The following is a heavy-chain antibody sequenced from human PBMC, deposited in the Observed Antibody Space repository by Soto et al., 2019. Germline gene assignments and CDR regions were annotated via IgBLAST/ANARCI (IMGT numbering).Heavy chain of an antibody. J-gene: IGHJ3*02. Sequence: GASVKVSLKDSGYTFTSYGISWVRQAPGQGLECMGWISAYNGNTNYAQKLQGRVTMTTDTSTSTAYMELRSLRSDDTAVYYCASYLVYGDYIGGYSVDIWGQWTIVTVSS. D-gene: IGHD4-17*01. CDR3: ASYLVYGDYIGGYSVDI. V-gene: IGHV1-18*04. CDR2: ISAYNGNT. CDR1: GYTFTSYG.